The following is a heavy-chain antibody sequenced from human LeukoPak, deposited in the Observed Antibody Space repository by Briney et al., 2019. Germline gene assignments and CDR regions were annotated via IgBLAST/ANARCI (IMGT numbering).Heavy chain of an antibody. V-gene: IGHV3-74*01. D-gene: IGHD4-11*01. CDR2: INSDGSST. CDR1: GFTFSDYW. J-gene: IGHJ5*02. CDR3: ASSTRDTAQCCFDP. Sequence: GGSLRLSCAASGFTFSDYWMHWLRQAPGKGLVWVSRINSDGSSTNYADSVKGRFTISRDNAKNTLYLQMNSLRAEDTAVYYCASSTRDTAQCCFDPWGQGTLVTVSS.